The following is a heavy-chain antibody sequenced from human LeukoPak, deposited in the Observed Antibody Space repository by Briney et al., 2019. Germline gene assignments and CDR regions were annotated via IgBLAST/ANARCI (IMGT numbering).Heavy chain of an antibody. D-gene: IGHD5-18*01. CDR1: GYSFTSYW. V-gene: IGHV5-51*01. Sequence: RGESLRISCKGSGYSFTSYWIAWVRQMPGKGLEWMGIIYPGDSATRYSPSFQGQVTISADKSICTAYLQWSSLKASDTAMYYCARRGDSYGRFDYWGQGILVTVSS. J-gene: IGHJ4*02. CDR3: ARRGDSYGRFDY. CDR2: IYPGDSAT.